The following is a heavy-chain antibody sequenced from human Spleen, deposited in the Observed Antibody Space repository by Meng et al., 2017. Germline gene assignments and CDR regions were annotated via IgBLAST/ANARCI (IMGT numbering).Heavy chain of an antibody. CDR2: IKSGVYT. Sequence: QVLVQQWVAGTLKTSATLSLTCAGYGGSLNNYFWSWIGQPPGKGLEWIGEIKSGVYTNYNPSLKSRVTISVDTSKNQVSLKLTSVTAADTALYYCVRGVSGTVADYWGQGTLVTVSS. CDR3: VRGVSGTVADY. J-gene: IGHJ4*02. D-gene: IGHD1-1*01. CDR1: GGSLNNYF. V-gene: IGHV4-34*01.